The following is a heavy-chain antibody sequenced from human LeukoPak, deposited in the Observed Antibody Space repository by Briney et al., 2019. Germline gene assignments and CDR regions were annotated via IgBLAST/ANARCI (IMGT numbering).Heavy chain of an antibody. CDR1: GYTFTSYY. J-gene: IGHJ6*02. D-gene: IGHD4-11*01. Sequence: ASVKVSCKASGYTFTSYYMHWVRQAPGQGLEWVGIINPSGGSTSYAQKFQGRVTMTRDTSTSTVYMELSSLRSEDTAVYYCARDQGKMTTVTPNGMDVWGQGTTVTVSS. CDR2: INPSGGST. CDR3: ARDQGKMTTVTPNGMDV. V-gene: IGHV1-46*01.